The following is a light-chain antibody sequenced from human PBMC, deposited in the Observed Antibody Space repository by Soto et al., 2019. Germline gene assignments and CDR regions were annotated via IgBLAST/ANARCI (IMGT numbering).Light chain of an antibody. J-gene: IGKJ2*01. CDR3: IQGTHWPAYT. CDR2: KVS. Sequence: EVVMTQSPLSLPVTLGQPASISCRSSQSLAYIDGNTYLSWFQQRPGQSPRRLIYKVSNRESGVLDRFSGSGSGNDFTLKISRVEAEDVGVYYWIQGTHWPAYTFGQGTKLEIK. V-gene: IGKV2-30*01. CDR1: QSLAYIDGNTY.